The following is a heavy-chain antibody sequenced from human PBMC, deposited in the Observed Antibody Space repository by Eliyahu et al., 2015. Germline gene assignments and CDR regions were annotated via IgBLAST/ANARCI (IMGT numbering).Heavy chain of an antibody. J-gene: IGHJ6*03. D-gene: IGHD3-10*01. CDR1: GFTFXSFG. Sequence: QVQLVESGGGVVXPGRSLRLXCAASGFTFXSFGXXWVRQAPGKGLEWVAFIWFDGTSEYYADSVKGRFTISRDNSKNTLYLQVNSLRAEDTAVYYCARDRGDYYYMDVWGKGTTVTVSS. CDR2: IWFDGTSE. CDR3: ARDRGDYYYMDV. V-gene: IGHV3-33*01.